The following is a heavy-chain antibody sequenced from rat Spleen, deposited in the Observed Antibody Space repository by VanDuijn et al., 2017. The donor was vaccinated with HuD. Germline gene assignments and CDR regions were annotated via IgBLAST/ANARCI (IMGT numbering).Heavy chain of an antibody. J-gene: IGHJ2*01. V-gene: IGHV5-22*01. CDR3: ARHEVFDY. CDR2: ISYEGSRN. Sequence: EVQLVESGGGLVQPGRSLKLSCAASGFTFSDYYMAWVRQAPKKGLEWVASISYEGSRNYYGDSVKGRFTISRDNAKNTLYLQMNSLRSEYTATYYCARHEVFDYWGQGVLVTVSS. CDR1: GFTFSDYY.